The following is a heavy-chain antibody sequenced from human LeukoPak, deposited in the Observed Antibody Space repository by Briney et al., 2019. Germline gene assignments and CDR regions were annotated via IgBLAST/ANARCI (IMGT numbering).Heavy chain of an antibody. Sequence: ASVKVSCKASGYTFTSYYMHWVRQAPGQGLEWMGWINPNSGGTNYAQKFQGRVTMTRDTSISTAYMELGRLRSDDTAVYYCARDRSLDILGAMILWGQGTLVTVSS. J-gene: IGHJ4*02. D-gene: IGHD2-2*03. CDR3: ARDRSLDILGAMIL. CDR1: GYTFTSYY. CDR2: INPNSGGT. V-gene: IGHV1-2*02.